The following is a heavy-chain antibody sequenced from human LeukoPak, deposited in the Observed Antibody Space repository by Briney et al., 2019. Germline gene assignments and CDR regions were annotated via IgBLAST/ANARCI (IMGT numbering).Heavy chain of an antibody. Sequence: GGSLRLSCAASGFTFSSYSVNWVRQAPGKGLEWVSYISSSSSTIYYADSVKGRFTISRDNAKNSLYLQMNSLRAEDTAVYYCARNSYYGGNGMDVWGQGTTVTVSS. CDR3: ARNSYYGGNGMDV. CDR2: ISSSSSTI. V-gene: IGHV3-48*04. CDR1: GFTFSSYS. J-gene: IGHJ6*02. D-gene: IGHD4-23*01.